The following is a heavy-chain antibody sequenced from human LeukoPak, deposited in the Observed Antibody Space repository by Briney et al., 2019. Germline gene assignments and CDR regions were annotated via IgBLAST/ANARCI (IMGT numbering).Heavy chain of an antibody. CDR3: ATYSSLNRREFQY. CDR1: GFTFTDYY. J-gene: IGHJ1*01. CDR2: ISPSETTI. Sequence: GGSLRLSCAASGFTFTDYYMCWVRQAPGKGLEWVSYISPSETTINYADSVKGRFTISRDNAKNSLYLQMNSLRAEDTAVYYCATYSSLNRREFQYWGQGTLLTVSS. V-gene: IGHV3-11*04. D-gene: IGHD3-22*01.